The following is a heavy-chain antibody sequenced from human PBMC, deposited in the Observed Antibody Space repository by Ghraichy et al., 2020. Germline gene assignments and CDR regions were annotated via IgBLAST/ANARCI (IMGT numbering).Heavy chain of an antibody. D-gene: IGHD2-15*01. Sequence: GGSLRLSCAASGFTFSSYAMSWVRQAPGKGLEWVSAISGSGGSTYYADSVKGRFTISRDNSKNTLYLQMNSLRAEDTAVYYCAKDWDLGYCSGGSCYSDAFDIWGQGTMVTVSS. CDR3: AKDWDLGYCSGGSCYSDAFDI. V-gene: IGHV3-23*01. J-gene: IGHJ3*02. CDR2: ISGSGGST. CDR1: GFTFSSYA.